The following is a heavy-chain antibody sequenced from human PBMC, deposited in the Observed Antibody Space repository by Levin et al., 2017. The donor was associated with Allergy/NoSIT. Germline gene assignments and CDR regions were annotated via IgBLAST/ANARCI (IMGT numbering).Heavy chain of an antibody. J-gene: IGHJ6*02. Sequence: PGGSLRLSCAASGFTLSSYAMSWVRQAPGKGLEWVSGISGSGGSTYYADSVKGRLTISRDKSKNTLYLQMDSLRAEDTAVYYCAKGQQLWPYGMDGWGQGTTVTVSS. CDR1: GFTLSSYA. CDR2: ISGSGGST. D-gene: IGHD5-18*01. V-gene: IGHV3-23*01. CDR3: AKGQQLWPYGMDG.